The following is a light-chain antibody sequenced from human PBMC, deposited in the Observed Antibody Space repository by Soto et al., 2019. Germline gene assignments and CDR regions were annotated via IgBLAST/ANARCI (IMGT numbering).Light chain of an antibody. CDR1: RTIAKY. Sequence: DIQMTQSPASLSSSVGDRVTISCRSNRTIAKYLNWYQQKPGEVPKLLIYSASTLASAVPSRFSGTGSGTEFSLTVTSLQPEDFATYYCQQTYSTPWTFGRGTKV. CDR3: QQTYSTPWT. CDR2: SAS. J-gene: IGKJ1*01. V-gene: IGKV1-39*01.